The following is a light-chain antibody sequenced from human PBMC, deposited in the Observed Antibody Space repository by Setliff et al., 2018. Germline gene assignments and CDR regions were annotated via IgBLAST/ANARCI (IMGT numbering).Light chain of an antibody. CDR2: EVT. V-gene: IGLV2-8*01. CDR3: SSYAGGNNFV. J-gene: IGLJ2*01. CDR1: SSDVGGYNDVFRYNY. Sequence: QSALTQPPSASGSPGQSVTISCTGASSDVGGYNDVFRYNYVSWYQQHPGKAPKLLISEVTKRPSGVPDRFSGSKSGNTASLTVSGLQAEDEADYYCSSYAGGNNFVFGGGTKVTVL.